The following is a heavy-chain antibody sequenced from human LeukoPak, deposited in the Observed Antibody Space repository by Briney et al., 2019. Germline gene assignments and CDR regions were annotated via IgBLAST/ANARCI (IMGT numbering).Heavy chain of an antibody. Sequence: GGSLRLSCAASGFTFSSYSMNWVRQAPGKGLEWVSSISSSSSYIYYADSVKGRFTISRDNAKNSLYLQMNNLRAEDTAVYYCARDGGQWHSDLVRYYYYGMDVWGQGTTVTVSS. D-gene: IGHD6-19*01. J-gene: IGHJ6*02. V-gene: IGHV3-21*01. CDR2: ISSSSSYI. CDR1: GFTFSSYS. CDR3: ARDGGQWHSDLVRYYYYGMDV.